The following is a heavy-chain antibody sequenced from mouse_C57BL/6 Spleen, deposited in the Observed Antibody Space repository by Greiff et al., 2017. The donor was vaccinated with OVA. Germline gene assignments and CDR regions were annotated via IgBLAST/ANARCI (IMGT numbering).Heavy chain of an antibody. J-gene: IGHJ2*01. D-gene: IGHD4-1*01. CDR2: ISSGSSTI. Sequence: DVMLVESGGGLVKPGGSLKLSCAASGFTFSDYGMHWVRQAPEKGLEWVAYISSGSSTIYYADTVKGRFTISRDNAKNTLFLQMTSLRSEDTAMYYCAREDWDGGYFDYWGQGTTLTVSS. V-gene: IGHV5-17*01. CDR1: GFTFSDYG. CDR3: AREDWDGGYFDY.